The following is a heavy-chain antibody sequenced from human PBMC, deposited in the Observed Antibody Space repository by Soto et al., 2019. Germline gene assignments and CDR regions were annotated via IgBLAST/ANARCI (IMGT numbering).Heavy chain of an antibody. Sequence: QVQLVQSGAEVKKPGASVKVSCKASGYTFTTYGISWVRQAPGQGLEWMGWISGYNGNTNYAQKFQGRVTMTTDTSMSTAYMELKSPRSADTAVYYCAKGYNYGYGNYWGLETVITVTP. D-gene: IGHD5-18*01. J-gene: IGHJ4*02. CDR3: AKGYNYGYGNY. CDR2: ISGYNGNT. V-gene: IGHV1-18*01. CDR1: GYTFTTYG.